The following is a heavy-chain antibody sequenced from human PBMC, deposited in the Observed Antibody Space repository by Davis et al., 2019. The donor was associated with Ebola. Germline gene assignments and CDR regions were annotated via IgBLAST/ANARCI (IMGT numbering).Heavy chain of an antibody. CDR1: GYTFTSYG. CDR2: FNPHNGKT. CDR3: ARAQFPTTSDH. J-gene: IGHJ4*02. V-gene: IGHV1-18*04. D-gene: IGHD1-1*01. Sequence: AASVKVSCKASGYTFTSYGITWVRQAPGQGLEWMGWFNPHNGKTNYAQNVQGRVTMTTDTSTSTAYMEVGSLRSDDTAVYYCARAQFPTTSDHWGQGTLVIVSS.